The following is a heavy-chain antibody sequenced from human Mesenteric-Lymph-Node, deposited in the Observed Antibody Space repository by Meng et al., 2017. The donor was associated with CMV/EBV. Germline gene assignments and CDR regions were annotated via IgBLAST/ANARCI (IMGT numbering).Heavy chain of an antibody. J-gene: IGHJ4*02. Sequence: GESLKISCAASEFTFSSYAMTWVRQAPGKGLEWVSTFGSTGATYYADSVKGRFTISRDNSKSTLFLQMNSLRAEDTAVFYCAKRDSAKYFDSWGQGTLVTVSS. CDR3: AKRDSAKYFDS. CDR2: FGSTGAT. D-gene: IGHD5-18*01. V-gene: IGHV3-23*01. CDR1: EFTFSSYA.